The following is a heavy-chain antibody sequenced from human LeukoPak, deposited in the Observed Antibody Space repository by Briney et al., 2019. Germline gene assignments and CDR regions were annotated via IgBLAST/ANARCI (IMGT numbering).Heavy chain of an antibody. CDR1: GYSISSGYY. Sequence: SETLSLTCTVSGYSISSGYYWGWIRQPPGKGLEWIGSIYHSGSTYYNPSLKSRLTISVDTPKNQFSVKLSYVTAADTAVYYCARDMTTVSDNWFDPWAREPWSPSPQ. D-gene: IGHD4-11*01. V-gene: IGHV4-38-2*02. J-gene: IGHJ5*02. CDR3: ARDMTTVSDNWFDP. CDR2: IYHSGST.